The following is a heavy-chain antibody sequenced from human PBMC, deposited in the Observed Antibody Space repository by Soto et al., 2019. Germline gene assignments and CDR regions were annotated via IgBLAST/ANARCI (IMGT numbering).Heavy chain of an antibody. Sequence: QVQLVESGGGVVQPVRSLRLSCAASGFTFSIYGMHWVRQAPGKGLEWVAVISYDGSNKYYADSVKGRFTISRDNSKNTLYLQMNSLRAEDTAVYYCAKDRDGYYSFDYWGQGTLVTVSS. CDR2: ISYDGSNK. D-gene: IGHD5-12*01. V-gene: IGHV3-30*18. CDR3: AKDRDGYYSFDY. J-gene: IGHJ4*02. CDR1: GFTFSIYG.